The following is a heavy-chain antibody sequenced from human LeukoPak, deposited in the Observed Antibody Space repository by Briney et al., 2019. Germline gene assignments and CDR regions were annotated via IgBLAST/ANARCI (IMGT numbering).Heavy chain of an antibody. Sequence: ASVRVSCKASGYTFTNYYLHWVRQAPGHGLEWMAIVNPSDGGTYYEQKLQGRVTVTRDTSTSTVYMELSSLRSEDTAVYYCARNTRTMTAVTRGQHYYYGLDVWGQGTTVTVSS. J-gene: IGHJ6*02. V-gene: IGHV1-46*01. CDR2: VNPSDGGT. CDR1: GYTFTNYY. CDR3: ARNTRTMTAVTRGQHYYYGLDV. D-gene: IGHD4-17*01.